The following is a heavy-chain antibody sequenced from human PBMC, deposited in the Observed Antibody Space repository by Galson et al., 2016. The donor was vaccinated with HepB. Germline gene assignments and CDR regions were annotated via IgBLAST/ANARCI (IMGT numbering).Heavy chain of an antibody. CDR1: GGSITSGGYH. J-gene: IGHJ5*02. V-gene: IGHV4-31*03. CDR2: ISNSGSA. Sequence: TLSLTCTVSGGSITSGGYHWSWIRQHAGKGLEWIGYISNSGSALYNPSLKSRVAISIDTSENHFSLKLSSVTAADTALYYCVRADADVNWFHPWGQGTLVTVSS. CDR3: VRADADVNWFHP.